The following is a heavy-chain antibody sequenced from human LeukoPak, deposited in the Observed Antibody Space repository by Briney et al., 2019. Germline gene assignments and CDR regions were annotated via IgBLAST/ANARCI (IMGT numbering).Heavy chain of an antibody. Sequence: GGSLRLSCAASGFTFNNFAMTWVRQSPGKGLEWVSGMSGSGYSTYYADSVKGRFTISRDNSKKTLYLQMNSLRAEDTALYYCAKALYSSDWYPFDYWGQGTLVTVSS. CDR3: AKALYSSDWYPFDY. J-gene: IGHJ4*02. CDR1: GFTFNNFA. CDR2: MSGSGYST. V-gene: IGHV3-23*01. D-gene: IGHD6-19*01.